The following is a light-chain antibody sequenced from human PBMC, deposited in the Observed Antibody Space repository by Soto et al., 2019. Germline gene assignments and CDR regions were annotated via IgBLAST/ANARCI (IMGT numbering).Light chain of an antibody. V-gene: IGKV3-15*01. CDR3: QQYNNWPPLT. Sequence: EIVMTQSPATLSVSPGERATLSCRAIQSVTNSYLAWYQQKPGQAPRLLIYGASTRATGIPARFSGSGSGTEFTLTINSLQSEDFALYYCQQYNNWPPLTFGQGTKVDI. CDR2: GAS. CDR1: QSVTNSY. J-gene: IGKJ1*01.